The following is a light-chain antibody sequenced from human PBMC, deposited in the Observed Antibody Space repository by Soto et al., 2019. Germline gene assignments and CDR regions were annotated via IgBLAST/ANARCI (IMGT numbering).Light chain of an antibody. CDR1: QSISSW. V-gene: IGKV1-5*01. CDR2: DAS. J-gene: IGKJ5*01. Sequence: IQMTESPSTLSGSVGDRVTITCRASQSISSWLAWYQQKPGKAPKILIYDASSLESGVPSRFIGSGSGTEFTLTISSMQPDDVATYYCQQYNSHSTFGQGTRLEIK. CDR3: QQYNSHST.